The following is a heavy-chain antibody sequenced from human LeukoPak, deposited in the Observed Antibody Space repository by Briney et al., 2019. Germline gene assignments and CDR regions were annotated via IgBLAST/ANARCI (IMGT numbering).Heavy chain of an antibody. CDR2: IIPIFGTA. Sequence: GSSVKVSCKASGGTFSSYAISWVRQAPGQGLEWLGGIIPIFGTANYAQKFQGRVTITADESTSTAYMELSSLRSEDTAVYYCASGHSSSWYKGAFDIWGQGTMVTVSS. J-gene: IGHJ3*02. CDR3: ASGHSSSWYKGAFDI. V-gene: IGHV1-69*01. D-gene: IGHD6-13*01. CDR1: GGTFSSYA.